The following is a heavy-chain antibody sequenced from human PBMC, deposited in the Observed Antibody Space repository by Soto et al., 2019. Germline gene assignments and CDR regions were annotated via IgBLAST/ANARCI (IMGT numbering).Heavy chain of an antibody. J-gene: IGHJ3*02. CDR2: IIPLFHAS. Sequence: QMQLVQSEAEVKKPGSSVKVSCTSFGGSISDYAINWVRQAPGQGLEWMGGIIPLFHASDYAQKFQGRIRITAEASANSVYLEVSRLRSEDTAVFYCTTSWRRTGDCPNNGAFDIWGPGTVVTVAS. D-gene: IGHD2-21*01. CDR1: GGSISDYA. V-gene: IGHV1-69*01. CDR3: TTSWRRTGDCPNNGAFDI.